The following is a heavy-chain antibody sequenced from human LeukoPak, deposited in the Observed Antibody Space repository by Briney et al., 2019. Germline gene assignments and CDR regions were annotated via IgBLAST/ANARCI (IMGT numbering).Heavy chain of an antibody. V-gene: IGHV4-39*07. D-gene: IGHD6-19*01. CDR1: GGSISSSSYY. CDR2: IYYSGST. CDR3: ARTYSSGWYVDYFDY. J-gene: IGHJ4*02. Sequence: PSETLSLTCTVSGGSISSSSYYWGWIRQPPGKGLEWIGSIYYSGSTYYNPSLKSRVTISVDTSKNQFSLKLSSVTAADTAVYYCARTYSSGWYVDYFDYWGQGTLVTVSS.